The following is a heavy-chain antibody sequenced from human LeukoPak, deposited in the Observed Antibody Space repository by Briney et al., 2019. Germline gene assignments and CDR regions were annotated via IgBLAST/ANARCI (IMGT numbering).Heavy chain of an antibody. J-gene: IGHJ4*02. CDR3: ARGQQLLDY. CDR2: INHSGST. D-gene: IGHD6-13*01. Sequence: PAETLTLTCAASGGSFSSYYWSWVRQPPGKGLEWIGEINHSGSTKYNPSLKSRFTISVDASKIKFSLKLSSGTAADTAVYYCARGQQLLDYWGQGTLVTVSS. V-gene: IGHV4-34*01. CDR1: GGSFSSYY.